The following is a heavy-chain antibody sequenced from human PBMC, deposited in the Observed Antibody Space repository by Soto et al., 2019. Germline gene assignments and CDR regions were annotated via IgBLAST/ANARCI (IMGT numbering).Heavy chain of an antibody. D-gene: IGHD2-15*01. CDR1: GGSISSGSYY. J-gene: IGHJ6*02. CDR3: ARGGLGYCSGGSCYSAELSRYYYGMDV. CDR2: IYYSGST. Sequence: QVQLQESGPGLVKPSQTLSLTCTVSGGSISSGSYYWSWIRQHPGKGLEWIGYIYYSGSTYYNPSLKSRVTISVDTSKNQFSLKLSSVTAADTAVYYCARGGLGYCSGGSCYSAELSRYYYGMDVWGQGTTVTVSS. V-gene: IGHV4-31*03.